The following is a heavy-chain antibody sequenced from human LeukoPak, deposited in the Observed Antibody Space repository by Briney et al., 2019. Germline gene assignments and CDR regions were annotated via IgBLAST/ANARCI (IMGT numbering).Heavy chain of an antibody. J-gene: IGHJ4*02. Sequence: PGGSLRLSCTASGFSFSDHYMTWMRHAPGKGLEWTSYITRSGRSTDYADSGKGRFIISRDNAMNSMFLQMSSLRVDDTAVYYCTRDPDYGDPDWGQGTLVTVSS. CDR3: TRDPDYGDPD. CDR1: GFSFSDHY. D-gene: IGHD2-21*01. CDR2: ITRSGRST. V-gene: IGHV3-11*01.